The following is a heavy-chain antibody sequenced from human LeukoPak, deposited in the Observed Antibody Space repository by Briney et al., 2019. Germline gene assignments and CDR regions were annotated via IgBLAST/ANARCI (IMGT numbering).Heavy chain of an antibody. CDR1: DGSFSGFN. CDR3: ANHRPTGRFGS. J-gene: IGHJ4*02. Sequence: PSETLSLTCGVYDGSFSGFNWNWIRQPPVKGLEWIGEITHSGNTNYNPSLKSRVTMSVDTSKNQFSLKLESVTAADTAVYYCANHRPTGRFGSWGQGTLVTVSS. V-gene: IGHV4-34*01. CDR2: ITHSGNT.